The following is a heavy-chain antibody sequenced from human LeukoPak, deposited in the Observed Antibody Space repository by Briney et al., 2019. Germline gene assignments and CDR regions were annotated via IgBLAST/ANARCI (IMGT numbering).Heavy chain of an antibody. Sequence: SETLSLTCAVSGGSISSSNWWRCLRQPPGKGLEWLGEIYHSGSTNYNPSLKSRVTISVDKSKNQFSRKLSSVTAADTAVYYCARELQYYYGSGRYYMDVWGKGTTVTVSS. CDR1: GGSISSSNW. D-gene: IGHD3-10*01. CDR2: IYHSGST. V-gene: IGHV4-4*02. J-gene: IGHJ6*03. CDR3: ARELQYYYGSGRYYMDV.